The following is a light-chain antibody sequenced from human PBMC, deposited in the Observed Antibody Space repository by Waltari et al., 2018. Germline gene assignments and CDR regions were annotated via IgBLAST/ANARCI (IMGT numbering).Light chain of an antibody. CDR1: QSVSRY. CDR3: QNHERLPAM. Sequence: EIVLTQSPGTLSLSPWERATLPCRASQSVSRYLAGYQQKPGQAPRLLIYGASSRATGIPDRFSGSGSGTDFSLTISRLEPEDFAVYYCQNHERLPAMFGQGTKVEIK. V-gene: IGKV3-20*01. CDR2: GAS. J-gene: IGKJ1*01.